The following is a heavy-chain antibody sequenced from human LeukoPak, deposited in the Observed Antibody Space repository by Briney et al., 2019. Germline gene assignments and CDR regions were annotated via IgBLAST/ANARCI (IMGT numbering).Heavy chain of an antibody. CDR1: GFTFSSYG. D-gene: IGHD3-10*01. CDR2: IWYDGSNK. V-gene: IGHV3-33*01. CDR3: ARDRGEGDAFDI. J-gene: IGHJ3*02. Sequence: GGSLRLSCAASGFTFSSYGMHWVRQAPGKGLEWVAVIWYDGSNKYYADSVRGRFTISRDNSKNTLYLQMNSLRAEDTAVYYCARDRGEGDAFDIWGQGTMVTVSS.